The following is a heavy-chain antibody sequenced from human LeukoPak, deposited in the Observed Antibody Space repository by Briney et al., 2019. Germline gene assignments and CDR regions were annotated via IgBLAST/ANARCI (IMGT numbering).Heavy chain of an antibody. CDR3: ARVKRISSTFDP. D-gene: IGHD2-15*01. Sequence: ASVKVSCKASGYTFTSYDINWVRQATGQGLEWMGWMNPNSGNTGYAQEFQGRVTMTRNTSISTAYMELSSLRSEDTAVYYCARVKRISSTFDPWGQGTLVTVSS. J-gene: IGHJ5*02. CDR2: MNPNSGNT. V-gene: IGHV1-8*01. CDR1: GYTFTSYD.